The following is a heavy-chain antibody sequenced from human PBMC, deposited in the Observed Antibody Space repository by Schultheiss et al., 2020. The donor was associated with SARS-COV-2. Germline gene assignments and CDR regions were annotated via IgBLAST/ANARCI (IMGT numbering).Heavy chain of an antibody. D-gene: IGHD5-18*01. J-gene: IGHJ4*02. CDR2: IYYSGST. Sequence: SQTLSLTCTVSGVSVTSGRYYWSWIRQPPGKGLEWIGYIYYSGSTYYNPSLKSRVTISVDTSKNQFSLKLTSVTAADTAVYYCARAGGAYSFDKWGQGTLVTVSS. V-gene: IGHV4-61*01. CDR3: ARAGGAYSFDK. CDR1: GVSVTSGRYY.